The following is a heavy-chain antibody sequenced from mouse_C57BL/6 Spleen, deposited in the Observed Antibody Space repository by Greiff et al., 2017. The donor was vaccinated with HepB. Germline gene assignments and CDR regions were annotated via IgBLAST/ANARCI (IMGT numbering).Heavy chain of an antibody. CDR3: AKKTREYYAMDY. CDR2: IWRGGST. J-gene: IGHJ4*01. Sequence: QVQLQQSGPGLVQPSQSLSITCTVSGFSLTSYGVHWVRQSPGKGLEWLGVIWRGGSTDYNAAFMSRLSITKDNSKNQVFFKINRLQADDTAIYYCAKKTREYYAMDYWGQGTSVTVSS. CDR1: GFSLTSYG. V-gene: IGHV2-5*01.